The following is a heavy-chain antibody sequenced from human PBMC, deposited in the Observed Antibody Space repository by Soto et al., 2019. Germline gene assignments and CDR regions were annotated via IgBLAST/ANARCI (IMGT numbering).Heavy chain of an antibody. Sequence: QVQLQESGPGLVKPSQTLSLTCTVSGGSISSGGYYWSWIRQHPGKGLAWIGYIYYSGSTYYNPSRKSRGTISVDTSKNQFSLKLSSVTAADTAVYYCAGIYSGSPGGTLRYWGQGTLVTVSS. CDR2: IYYSGST. CDR1: GGSISSGGYY. CDR3: AGIYSGSPGGTLRY. D-gene: IGHD1-26*01. V-gene: IGHV4-31*03. J-gene: IGHJ4*02.